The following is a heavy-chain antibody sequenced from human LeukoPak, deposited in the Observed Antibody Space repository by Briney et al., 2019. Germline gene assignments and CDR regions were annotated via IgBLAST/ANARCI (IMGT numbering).Heavy chain of an antibody. CDR2: IYSGGST. Sequence: RTGGSLRLSCAASGFTVSSNYMSWVRQAPGKGLEWVSVIYSGGSTYYADSVKSRFTISRDNSKNTLYLQMNSLRAEDTAVYYCARERLGYYDIGGGAFDYWGQGTLVTVSS. J-gene: IGHJ4*02. CDR1: GFTVSSNY. V-gene: IGHV3-53*01. D-gene: IGHD3-22*01. CDR3: ARERLGYYDIGGGAFDY.